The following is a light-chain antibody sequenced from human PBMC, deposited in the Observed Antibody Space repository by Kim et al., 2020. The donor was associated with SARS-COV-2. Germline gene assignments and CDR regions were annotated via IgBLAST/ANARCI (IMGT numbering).Light chain of an antibody. J-gene: IGLJ2*01. CDR1: AGAVTSGHY. Sequence: QAVVTQEPSLTVSPGGTVTLTCGSSAGAVTSGHYPYWFQQKPGQAPRTLIYDINNRNAWTPARFSGSLPGGKAALTLSGAQPEDEADYFCLLTYNGIRLFVGGTQLTVL. CDR3: LLTYNGIRL. CDR2: DIN. V-gene: IGLV7-46*01.